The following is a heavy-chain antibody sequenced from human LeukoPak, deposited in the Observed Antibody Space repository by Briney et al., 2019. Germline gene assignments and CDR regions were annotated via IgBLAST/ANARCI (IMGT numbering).Heavy chain of an antibody. CDR1: GGSFSGYY. J-gene: IGHJ4*02. Sequence: SETLSLTCAVYGGSFSGYYWSCIRQPPGKGLEWIGEINHSGSTNYNPSLKSRVTISVDTSKNQFSLKLSSVTAADTAVYYCARWVLRKFDYWGQGTLVTVSS. D-gene: IGHD2/OR15-2a*01. CDR3: ARWVLRKFDY. CDR2: INHSGST. V-gene: IGHV4-34*01.